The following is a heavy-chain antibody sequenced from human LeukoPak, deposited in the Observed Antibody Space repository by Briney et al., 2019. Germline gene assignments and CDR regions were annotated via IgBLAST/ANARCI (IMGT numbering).Heavy chain of an antibody. V-gene: IGHV3-7*01. Sequence: PGGSLRLSCAASGFTFSGHWMSWVRQAPGKGLEWVANINQGGSDKYYVDSVKGRFTISRDNANNLLYLQMYALRAEDTALYYCATDGTSFEYWGQGILVTVSS. CDR3: ATDGTSFEY. D-gene: IGHD3/OR15-3a*01. CDR1: GFTFSGHW. CDR2: INQGGSDK. J-gene: IGHJ4*02.